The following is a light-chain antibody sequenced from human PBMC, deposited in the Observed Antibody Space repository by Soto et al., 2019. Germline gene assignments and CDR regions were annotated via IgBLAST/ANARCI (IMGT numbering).Light chain of an antibody. V-gene: IGKV3-20*01. CDR3: HQYGGSPGT. CDR2: GTS. Sequence: DIVLTQSPGTLSLSPGERATLSCRASRSVSSTYLAWYQHKPGQAPRLLIYGTSSRATGIPDRFSGSGSGTDFSLTISRLESEDFAVYYCHQYGGSPGTFGGGTKVEIK. CDR1: RSVSSTY. J-gene: IGKJ4*01.